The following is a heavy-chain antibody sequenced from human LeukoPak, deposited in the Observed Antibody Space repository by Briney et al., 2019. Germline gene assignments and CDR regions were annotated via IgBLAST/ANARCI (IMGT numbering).Heavy chain of an antibody. D-gene: IGHD2-21*02. J-gene: IGHJ5*02. V-gene: IGHV1-69*13. CDR2: IIPIFGRA. Sequence: SVKVSCKASGGTFSIYAISWVRQAPGQGLEWMGGIIPIFGRANYAQKFQGRVTITADESTSTAYMELSSLRSEDTAVYYCARTPSVVVTASPWLGWFDPWGQGTLVTVSS. CDR1: GGTFSIYA. CDR3: ARTPSVVVTASPWLGWFDP.